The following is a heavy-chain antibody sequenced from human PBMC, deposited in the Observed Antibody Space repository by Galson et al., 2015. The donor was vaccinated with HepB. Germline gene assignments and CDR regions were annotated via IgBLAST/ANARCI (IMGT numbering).Heavy chain of an antibody. CDR2: IRIKANGYAT. V-gene: IGHV3-73*01. CDR1: GFTFSASG. Sequence: LRLSCAASGFTFSASGMHWVRQASGKGLEWVGRIRIKANGYATYYTASVKGRFTISRDDLKNTAYLQMNNLKIEDTAIYYCTRQEDYYDVGFDYWGQGTLVTVSS. J-gene: IGHJ4*02. D-gene: IGHD3-22*01. CDR3: TRQEDYYDVGFDY.